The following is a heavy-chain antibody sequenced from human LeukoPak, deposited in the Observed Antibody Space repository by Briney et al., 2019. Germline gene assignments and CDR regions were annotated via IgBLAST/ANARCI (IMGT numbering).Heavy chain of an antibody. Sequence: GRSLRLSCTASGFTFSSYAMHWVRQAPGKGLEWVAVISYDGSNKYYADSVKGRFTISRDNSKNTLYLQMNSLRAEDTAVYYCARAPMTFPFDYWGQGTLVTVSS. J-gene: IGHJ4*02. CDR2: ISYDGSNK. CDR3: ARAPMTFPFDY. V-gene: IGHV3-30-3*01. CDR1: GFTFSSYA. D-gene: IGHD3-16*01.